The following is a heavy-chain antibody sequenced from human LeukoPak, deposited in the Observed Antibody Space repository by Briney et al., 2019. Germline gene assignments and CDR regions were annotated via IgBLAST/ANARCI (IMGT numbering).Heavy chain of an antibody. CDR1: GFTFSSYW. D-gene: IGHD4-23*01. J-gene: IGHJ4*02. CDR2: IKSAGSSI. CDR3: ARDLDYGGNSNFDY. Sequence: GGSLRLSCAASGFTFSSYWMHWVRQAPGKGLVWASRIKSAGSSIRYADSVKGRFTISRDNAKNTLYLQMNSLRAEDTAVYYCARDLDYGGNSNFDYWGQGTLVTVSS. V-gene: IGHV3-74*01.